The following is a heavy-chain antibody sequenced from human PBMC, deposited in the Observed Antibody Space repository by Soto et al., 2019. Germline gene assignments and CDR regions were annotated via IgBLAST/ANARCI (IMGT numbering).Heavy chain of an antibody. CDR2: IDTDGGGT. CDR1: GFTLGSHR. D-gene: IGHD3-9*01. J-gene: IGHJ4*02. CDR3: AHKGPEDWPLDY. Sequence: GSLRLSCAASGFTLGSHRIHWVRQAPGKGLEWVSRIDTDGGGTSYADSVKGRFTITKDTSKNQVVLTMTNMDPMDTGTYYCAHKGPEDWPLDYWGQGTLVTVSS. V-gene: IGHV3-74*01.